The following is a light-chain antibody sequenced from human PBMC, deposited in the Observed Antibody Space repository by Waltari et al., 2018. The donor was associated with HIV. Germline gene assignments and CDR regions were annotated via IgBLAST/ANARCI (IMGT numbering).Light chain of an antibody. CDR1: SSNIGSNT. Sequence: QSVLTQPPSASRTPGQRVTISCSGSSSNIGSNTLTWYQQRPGTAPKLLIYSNSQRPSGVPDRFSGSKSGTSASLAISGLQSEDEADYYCAAWDDSLNGLWVFGGGTKLTVL. V-gene: IGLV1-44*01. CDR3: AAWDDSLNGLWV. CDR2: SNS. J-gene: IGLJ3*02.